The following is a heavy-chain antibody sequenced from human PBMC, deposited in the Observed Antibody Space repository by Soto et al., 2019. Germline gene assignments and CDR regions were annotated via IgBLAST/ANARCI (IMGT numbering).Heavy chain of an antibody. CDR3: ARALEMASDY. D-gene: IGHD5-12*01. V-gene: IGHV3-33*01. CDR2: IWYDGSNK. J-gene: IGHJ4*02. Sequence: QVQLVESGGGVVQPGRSLRLSCAASGFTFSSYGMHWVRQAPGKGLEWVAVIWYDGSNKYYADFVKGRFTISRDNSKNTLYLQMNSLRAEDTAVYYCARALEMASDYWGQGTLVTVSS. CDR1: GFTFSSYG.